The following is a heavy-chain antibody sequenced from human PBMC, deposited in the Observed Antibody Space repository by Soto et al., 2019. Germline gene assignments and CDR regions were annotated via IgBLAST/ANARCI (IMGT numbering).Heavy chain of an antibody. CDR1: GGSISSTSYY. Sequence: SETLSLTCTVSGGSISSTSYYWGWIRQPPGKGLEWIGSIYYSGTTYYNPSLKTRVNISVETSKNQVSLKLSFVTAADTAVYYCARGRAARDGIDVWGQGTKVTDSS. D-gene: IGHD6-6*01. CDR2: IYYSGTT. V-gene: IGHV4-39*01. CDR3: ARGRAARDGIDV. J-gene: IGHJ6*02.